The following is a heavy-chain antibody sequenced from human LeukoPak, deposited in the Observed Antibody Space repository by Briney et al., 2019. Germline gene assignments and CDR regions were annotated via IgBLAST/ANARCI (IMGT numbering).Heavy chain of an antibody. J-gene: IGHJ4*02. V-gene: IGHV3-74*03. CDR1: GFTFSRYW. CDR3: ARETSTSFDY. Sequence: GGSLGLSCAASGFTFSRYWMHWVRQAPGKGLMWVSRISPDGSTTLYADSVKGRFTISRDNAKNTLYLQMNSLRAEDTAVYYCARETSTSFDYWGQGTLVTVSS. CDR2: ISPDGSTT. D-gene: IGHD5-24*01.